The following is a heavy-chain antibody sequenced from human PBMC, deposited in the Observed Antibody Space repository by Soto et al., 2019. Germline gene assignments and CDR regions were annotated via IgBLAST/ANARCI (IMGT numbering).Heavy chain of an antibody. V-gene: IGHV3-74*01. CDR2: VNSDGSIS. CDR1: GFDFSNSW. CDR3: TRDQRYSSSV. Sequence: EVQLVESGGGLVQPGGSLRLSCAASGFDFSNSWMHWVRQPPGKGLVWVSHVNSDGSISTYADSVRGRFTLSRDNARNTVFLQMNSLRVEDTAIYYCTRDQRYSSSVWGQGTLVTVSS. J-gene: IGHJ4*02. D-gene: IGHD5-18*01.